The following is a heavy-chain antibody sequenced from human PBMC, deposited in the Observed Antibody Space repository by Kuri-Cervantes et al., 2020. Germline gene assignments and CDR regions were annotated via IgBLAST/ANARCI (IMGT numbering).Heavy chain of an antibody. CDR1: GGSFSGYY. D-gene: IGHD1-14*01. J-gene: IGHJ4*02. V-gene: IGHV4-34*01. CDR3: ARYRRGEGKGFDY. Sequence: SETLSLTCAVYGGSFSGYYWSWIRQPPGKGLEWIGEIYHSGSTNYNPSPKSRVTISVDKSKNQFSLKLSSVTAADTAVYFCARYRRGEGKGFDYWGQGTLVTVSS. CDR2: IYHSGST.